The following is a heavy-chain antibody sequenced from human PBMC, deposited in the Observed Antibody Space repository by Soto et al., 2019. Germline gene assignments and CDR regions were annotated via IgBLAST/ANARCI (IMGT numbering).Heavy chain of an antibody. CDR3: ARDHCTNGVCYGGGFDY. V-gene: IGHV6-1*01. Sequence: SQTLSLTCAISGDSVSSNSAAWNWIRQSPSRGLEWLGRTYYRSKWYNDYAVSVKSRITINPDTSKNQFSLQLNSMTPEDTAVYYCARDHCTNGVCYGGGFDYWGQGTLVTVSS. D-gene: IGHD2-8*01. CDR2: TYYRSKWYN. J-gene: IGHJ4*02. CDR1: GDSVSSNSAA.